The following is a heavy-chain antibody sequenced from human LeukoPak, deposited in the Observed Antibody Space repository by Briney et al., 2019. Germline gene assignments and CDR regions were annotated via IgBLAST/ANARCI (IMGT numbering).Heavy chain of an antibody. CDR2: IYCSGST. D-gene: IGHD6-19*01. CDR1: GGSISRYY. V-gene: IGHV4-59*08. J-gene: IGHJ3*02. CDR3: ARHRGYSSGWYDLDAFDI. Sequence: SETLSLTCTVSGGSISRYYWSWIRQPPGKGLEWIGYIYCSGSTNHNPSLKSRVTISVDTSKNQFSLKLSSVTAADTAVYYCARHRGYSSGWYDLDAFDIWGQGTMVTVSS.